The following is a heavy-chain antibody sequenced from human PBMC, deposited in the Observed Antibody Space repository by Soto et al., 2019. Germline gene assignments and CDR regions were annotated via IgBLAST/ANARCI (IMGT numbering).Heavy chain of an antibody. CDR1: GGTFSSYA. Sequence: QVQLVQSGAEVKKPGSSVKVSCKASGGTFSSYAISWVRQAPGQGLEWMGGIIPIVGTANYAQKLQGSVTITADESTSTSYMELSSMRSEDKAVYYCASDGKSADVAFAIWGHGTMVTVSS. CDR2: IIPIVGTA. CDR3: ASDGKSADVAFAI. V-gene: IGHV1-69*01. J-gene: IGHJ3*02.